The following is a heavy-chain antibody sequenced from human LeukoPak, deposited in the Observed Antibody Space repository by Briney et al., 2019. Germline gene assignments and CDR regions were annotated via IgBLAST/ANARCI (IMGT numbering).Heavy chain of an antibody. CDR2: ISSSSSYI. D-gene: IGHD6-13*01. CDR1: GSTFSSYS. CDR3: ARDRGSSWYVNPWFDP. J-gene: IGHJ5*02. Sequence: GGSLRLSCAASGSTFSSYSMNWVRQAPGKGLEWVSSISSSSSYIYYADSVKGRFTISRDNAKNSLYLQMNSLRAEDTAVYYCARDRGSSWYVNPWFDPWGQGTLVTVSS. V-gene: IGHV3-21*01.